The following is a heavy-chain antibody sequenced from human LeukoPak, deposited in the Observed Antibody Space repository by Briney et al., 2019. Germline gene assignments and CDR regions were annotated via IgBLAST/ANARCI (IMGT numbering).Heavy chain of an antibody. D-gene: IGHD3-10*01. J-gene: IGHJ4*02. Sequence: ASGKVSCEVSGYTLTELSMHWVRQAPGKGLEWMGGFDPEDGKTIYAQKFQGRVTMTEETSTDTAYMELSSLRSEDTAVYYCATGYGMVRGVMSIDYWGQGTLVTVSS. V-gene: IGHV1-24*01. CDR3: ATGYGMVRGVMSIDY. CDR1: GYTLTELS. CDR2: FDPEDGKT.